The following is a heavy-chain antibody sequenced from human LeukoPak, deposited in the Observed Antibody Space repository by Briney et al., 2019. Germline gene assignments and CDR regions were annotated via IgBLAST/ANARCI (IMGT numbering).Heavy chain of an antibody. V-gene: IGHV4-4*07. CDR3: ARDYQQQLVRKYYYYYYMDV. J-gene: IGHJ6*03. CDR2: IYTSGST. CDR1: GGSFSGYY. Sequence: PSETLSLTCAVYGGSFSGYYWSWIRQPAGKGLEWIGRIYTSGSTNYNPSLKSRVTMSVDTSKNQFSLKLSSVTAADTAVYYCARDYQQQLVRKYYYYYYMDVWGKGTTVTVSS. D-gene: IGHD6-13*01.